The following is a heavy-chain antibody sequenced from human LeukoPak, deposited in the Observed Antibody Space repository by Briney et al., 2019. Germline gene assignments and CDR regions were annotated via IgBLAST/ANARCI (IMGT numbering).Heavy chain of an antibody. CDR2: IYYSGST. D-gene: IGHD6-19*01. CDR1: GGSISSGDYY. V-gene: IGHV4-30-4*01. Sequence: SETLSLTCAVSGGSISSGDYYWSWIRQPPGKGLEWIGNIYYSGSTYYNASLKSRVSISVDTSKNQFSLKLSSVTAADTAVYYCSRSPGYSSGWKELDYFDYWGQGTLVTVSS. J-gene: IGHJ4*02. CDR3: SRSPGYSSGWKELDYFDY.